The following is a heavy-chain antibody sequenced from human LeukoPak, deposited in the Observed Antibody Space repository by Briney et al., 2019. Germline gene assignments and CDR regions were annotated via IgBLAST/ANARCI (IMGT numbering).Heavy chain of an antibody. CDR2: MNPNSGNT. CDR1: GYTFTSYD. J-gene: IGHJ5*02. D-gene: IGHD2-2*01. V-gene: IGHV1-8*01. Sequence: APVKVSCKASGYTFTSYDINWVRQATGQGLEWMGWMNPNSGNTGYAQKFQGRVTMTRNTSISTAYMELSSLRSEDTAVYYCAREGCSSTSCYSVWFDPWGQGTLVTVSS. CDR3: AREGCSSTSCYSVWFDP.